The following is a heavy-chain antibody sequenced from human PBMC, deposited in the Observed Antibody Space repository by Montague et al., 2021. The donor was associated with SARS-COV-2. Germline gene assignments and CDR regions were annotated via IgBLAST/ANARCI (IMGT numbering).Heavy chain of an antibody. CDR1: GGSISSSSYY. J-gene: IGHJ3*02. Sequence: SETLSLTCIVSGGSISSSSYYWGWIRQPPGKGLEWIGSIYYSGSTYYNPSLKSRVAISVDTSKNQSSLKLSSVTAADTAVYYCARQENSSGWFKPDAFDIWGQGTMVTVSS. CDR3: ARQENSSGWFKPDAFDI. V-gene: IGHV4-39*01. CDR2: IYYSGST. D-gene: IGHD6-19*01.